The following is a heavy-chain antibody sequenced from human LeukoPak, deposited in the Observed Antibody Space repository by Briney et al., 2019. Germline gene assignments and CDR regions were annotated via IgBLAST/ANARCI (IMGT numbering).Heavy chain of an antibody. CDR3: AKGGVVVAANLFDY. D-gene: IGHD2-15*01. CDR1: GLTFSNYE. Sequence: PGGSLRLSCAASGLTFSNYEMNWVRQAPGKGLDWVAYISRGGRTVDYADSVKGRFTISRDSAKNALYLQMNSLRAEDTAVYYCAKGGVVVAANLFDYWGQGTLVTVSS. V-gene: IGHV3-48*03. CDR2: ISRGGRTV. J-gene: IGHJ4*02.